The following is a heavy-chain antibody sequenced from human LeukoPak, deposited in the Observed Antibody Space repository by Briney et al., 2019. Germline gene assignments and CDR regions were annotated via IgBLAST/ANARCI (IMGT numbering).Heavy chain of an antibody. CDR3: AKDLVGGANMGYYMDV. CDR2: IYSVGTT. V-gene: IGHV3-66*01. J-gene: IGHJ6*03. Sequence: QSGGSLRLSCAASDFSVGSNYMTWVRQAPGKGLEWVSFIYSVGTTFYADSVRGRFTISRDTSKNTLYLQMNSLRAEDTAVYYCAKDLVGGANMGYYMDVWGKGTTVTISS. CDR1: DFSVGSNY. D-gene: IGHD3-16*01.